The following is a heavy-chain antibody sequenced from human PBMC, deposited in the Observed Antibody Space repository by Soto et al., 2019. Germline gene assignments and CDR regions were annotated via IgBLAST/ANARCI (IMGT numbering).Heavy chain of an antibody. CDR3: ATSIAAAFVNWFDP. D-gene: IGHD6-13*01. J-gene: IGHJ5*02. Sequence: GASVKVSCKASGGTFSSYAISWVRQAPGQGLEWMGGIIPIFGTANYAQKFQGRVTITADKSTSTAYMELSSLRSEDTAVYYCATSIAAAFVNWFDPWGQGTLVTVPS. V-gene: IGHV1-69*06. CDR2: IIPIFGTA. CDR1: GGTFSSYA.